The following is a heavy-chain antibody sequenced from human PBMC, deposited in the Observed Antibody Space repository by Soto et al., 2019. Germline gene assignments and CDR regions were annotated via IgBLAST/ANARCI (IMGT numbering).Heavy chain of an antibody. J-gene: IGHJ3*02. CDR2: IWYDGSNK. CDR1: GFTFSSYG. CDR3: AGYSYGRDAFDI. Sequence: QVQLVESGGGVVQPGRSLRLSCAASGFTFSSYGMHWVRQAPGKGLEWVAVIWYDGSNKYYADSVKGRFTISRDNSKNTLYVQMNSLRAEDTAVYYCAGYSYGRDAFDIWGQGTMVTVSS. V-gene: IGHV3-33*01. D-gene: IGHD5-18*01.